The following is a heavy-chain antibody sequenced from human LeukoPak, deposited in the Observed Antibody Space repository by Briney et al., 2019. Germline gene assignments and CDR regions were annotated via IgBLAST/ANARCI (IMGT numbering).Heavy chain of an antibody. V-gene: IGHV3-30*04. CDR3: ARGGGGHDSSGYYPDTSYYYYYYYMDV. J-gene: IGHJ6*03. Sequence: GGSLRLSCAASGFTFSSYAMHWVRQAPGKGLEWVAVISYDGSNKYYADSVKGRFTISRDNSKNTLYLQMNSLRAEDTAVYYCARGGGGHDSSGYYPDTSYYYYYYYMDVWGKGTTVTVSS. D-gene: IGHD3-22*01. CDR1: GFTFSSYA. CDR2: ISYDGSNK.